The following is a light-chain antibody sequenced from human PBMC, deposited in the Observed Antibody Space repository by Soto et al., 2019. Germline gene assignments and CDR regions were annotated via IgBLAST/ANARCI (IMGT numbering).Light chain of an antibody. Sequence: DIQMTQSRSTLAASXXDTVXITCRASQRMSGWLAWHQQKPGKAPKXXIYDVSALKRGVPPRFSGSGSGTEFTLTISSLQPDDFATYYCLQDYNYPRTFGQGTKVDIK. V-gene: IGKV1-5*01. CDR3: LQDYNYPRT. J-gene: IGKJ1*01. CDR2: DVS. CDR1: QRMSGW.